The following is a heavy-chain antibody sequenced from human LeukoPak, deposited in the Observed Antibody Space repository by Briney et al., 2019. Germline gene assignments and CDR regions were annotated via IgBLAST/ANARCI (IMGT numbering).Heavy chain of an antibody. J-gene: IGHJ4*02. CDR2: IYHSGST. D-gene: IGHD3-10*01. Sequence: TSETLSLTCAVSGYSISSGYYWGWIRQPPGKGLEWIGSIYHSGSTYYNPSPKSRVAISVDTSKNQFSLKLSSVTAADTAVYYCARQGRGDWGQGTLVTVSS. V-gene: IGHV4-38-2*01. CDR3: ARQGRGD. CDR1: GYSISSGYY.